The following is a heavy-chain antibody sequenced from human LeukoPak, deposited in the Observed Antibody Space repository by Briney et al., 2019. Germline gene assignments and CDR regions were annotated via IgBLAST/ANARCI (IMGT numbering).Heavy chain of an antibody. CDR1: GYTFTGYY. D-gene: IGHD3-10*01. J-gene: IGHJ1*01. Sequence: GASVKVSCKASGYTFTGYYMHCVRQAPGQGLEWMGRINPNSGGTNYAQKFQGRVTMTRDTSISTAYMELSRLRSDDTAVYYCARVYYYGWGSYSAGAEYFQHWGQGTLVTVSS. CDR2: INPNSGGT. V-gene: IGHV1-2*06. CDR3: ARVYYYGWGSYSAGAEYFQH.